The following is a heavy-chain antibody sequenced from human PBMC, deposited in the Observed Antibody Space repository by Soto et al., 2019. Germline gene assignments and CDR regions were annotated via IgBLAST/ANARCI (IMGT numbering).Heavy chain of an antibody. CDR1: GGPFSGYY. J-gene: IGHJ6*02. CDR3: AREEVPQWFTKGYNGMDV. Sequence: SETLSLTCEVYGGPFSGYYWNWIRQSPGKGLEWIGQINAGGGTNYNPSLKSRVTISEDTSKNQSSLKLRSVTAADTAVYYCAREEVPQWFTKGYNGMDVWGQGTTVTVSS. CDR2: INAGGGT. V-gene: IGHV4-34*01. D-gene: IGHD3-22*01.